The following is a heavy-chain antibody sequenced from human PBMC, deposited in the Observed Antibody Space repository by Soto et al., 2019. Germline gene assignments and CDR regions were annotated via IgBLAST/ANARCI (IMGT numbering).Heavy chain of an antibody. Sequence: SETLSLTCTVSGGSINNYYWSWIRQPPGKGLEWIGYIYNSENTNYNPSLKSRVTITVDMSKKQFSLRMSSVTAADSAVYYCARAPRTISGPRAFDIWGQGTMVTV. CDR2: IYNSENT. CDR1: GGSINNYY. J-gene: IGHJ3*02. D-gene: IGHD5-12*01. V-gene: IGHV4-59*01. CDR3: ARAPRTISGPRAFDI.